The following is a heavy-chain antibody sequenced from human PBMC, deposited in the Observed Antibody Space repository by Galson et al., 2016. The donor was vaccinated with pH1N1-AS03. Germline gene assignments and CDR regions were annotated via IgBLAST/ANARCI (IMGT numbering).Heavy chain of an antibody. Sequence: SVKVSCKASGYIFTGFHVHWVRQAPGQGLEWMGWINPNNGVTNYAQKFEAWVTMTGDTSISTAYLQWSSLKASDTAMYYCARHRSATYSDVSDVWGQGTVVSVSS. CDR1: GYIFTGFH. CDR2: INPNNGVT. D-gene: IGHD3-3*01. J-gene: IGHJ3*01. V-gene: IGHV1-2*04. CDR3: ARHRSATYSDVSDV.